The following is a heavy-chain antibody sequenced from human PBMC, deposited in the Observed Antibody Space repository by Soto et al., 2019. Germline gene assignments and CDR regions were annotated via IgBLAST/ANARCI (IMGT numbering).Heavy chain of an antibody. Sequence: SETLSLTGTVSGGSISSYYWSRIRQPPGKGLEWIGYIYYSGSTNYNPSLKSRVTISVDTSKNQFSLKLSSVTAADTAVYYCARDTHYDFWSGPRYYYGMDVWGQGTTVTVSS. V-gene: IGHV4-59*01. CDR3: ARDTHYDFWSGPRYYYGMDV. CDR2: IYYSGST. J-gene: IGHJ6*02. D-gene: IGHD3-3*01. CDR1: GGSISSYY.